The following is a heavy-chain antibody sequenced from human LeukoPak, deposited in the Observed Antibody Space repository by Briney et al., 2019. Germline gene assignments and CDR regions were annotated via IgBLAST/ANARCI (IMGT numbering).Heavy chain of an antibody. CDR2: IYHSGST. J-gene: IGHJ4*02. CDR1: GGSISSSNW. CDR3: ARRRGYCSGGSCYSEVDY. Sequence: SGTLSLTCAVSGGSISSSNWWSWVRQPPGKGLEWIGEIYHSGSTNYNPSLKSRVTISVDKSKNQFSLKLSSVTAADTAVYYCARRRGYCSGGSCYSEVDYWGQGTLVTVSS. V-gene: IGHV4-4*02. D-gene: IGHD2-15*01.